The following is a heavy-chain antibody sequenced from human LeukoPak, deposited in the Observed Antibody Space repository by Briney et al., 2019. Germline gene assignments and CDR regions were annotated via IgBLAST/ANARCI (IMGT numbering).Heavy chain of an antibody. CDR1: GGSISSYY. D-gene: IGHD6-13*01. CDR2: IYYSGIT. V-gene: IGHV4-59*08. CDR3: AKRGSNTWSDFDY. J-gene: IGHJ4*02. Sequence: SETLSLTCTVSGGSISSYYWSWIRQPPGKGLEWIGYIYYSGITNYNPSLKSRATISVDTSKNQFSLKLSSVTAADTAVYYCAKRGSNTWSDFDYWGQGTLVTVSS.